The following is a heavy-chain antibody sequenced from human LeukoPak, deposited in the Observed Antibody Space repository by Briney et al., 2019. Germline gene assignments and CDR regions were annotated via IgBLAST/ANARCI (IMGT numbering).Heavy chain of an antibody. Sequence: GGSLRLSCAASGFTFSSYEMNWVRQAPGKGLEWVSYISSSGSTIYYADSVKGRFTISRDNAKNSLYLQMNSLRAEDTAVYYCAREPGSGGNGGYFDYWGQGTLVTVSS. V-gene: IGHV3-48*03. CDR2: ISSSGSTI. CDR3: AREPGSGGNGGYFDY. CDR1: GFTFSSYE. J-gene: IGHJ4*02. D-gene: IGHD4-23*01.